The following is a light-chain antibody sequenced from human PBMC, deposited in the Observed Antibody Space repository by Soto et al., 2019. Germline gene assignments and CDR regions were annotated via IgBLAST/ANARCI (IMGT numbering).Light chain of an antibody. J-gene: IGLJ2*01. CDR1: SSDVGSYNL. Sequence: QSALTRPASVSGSPGQSITISCTGTSSDVGSYNLVSWYQQHPGKAPKLMICEVSKRPSRVSNRFSGSKSGNTASLTISGLQAEDEADYYCCSYAGSSTPVVFGGGTKVTVL. V-gene: IGLV2-23*02. CDR3: CSYAGSSTPVV. CDR2: EVS.